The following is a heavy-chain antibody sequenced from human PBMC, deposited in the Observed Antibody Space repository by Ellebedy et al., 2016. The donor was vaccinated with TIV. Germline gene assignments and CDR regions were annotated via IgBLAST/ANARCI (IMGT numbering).Heavy chain of an antibody. CDR1: GGSISSSNYY. CDR3: ARGGASFSDY. J-gene: IGHJ4*02. CDR2: INYSGRT. D-gene: IGHD1-26*01. V-gene: IGHV4-39*07. Sequence: SETLSLTCTVSGGSISSSNYYWGWIRQPPGTGLEWIGSINYSGRTYYNPSLKSRLTISIDTSRNQFSLKLNSVTAADTAVYYCARGGASFSDYWGQGTLVTVSS.